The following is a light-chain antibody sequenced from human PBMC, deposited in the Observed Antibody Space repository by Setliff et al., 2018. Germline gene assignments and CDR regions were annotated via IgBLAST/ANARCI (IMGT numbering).Light chain of an antibody. CDR3: CSYAGNSTSDNYV. CDR2: EVS. Sequence: QSVLTQPASVSGSPRQSITISCTGTSSDVGSYDLVSWFQQHPGKAPKLIIYEVSKRPSGVSNRFSGTKSANTASLTISGPRAEDEADYYCCSYAGNSTSDNYVFGTGTKVTVL. CDR1: SSDVGSYDL. J-gene: IGLJ1*01. V-gene: IGLV2-23*02.